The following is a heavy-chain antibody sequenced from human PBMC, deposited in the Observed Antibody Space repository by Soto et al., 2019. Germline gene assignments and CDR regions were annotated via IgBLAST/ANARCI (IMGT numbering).Heavy chain of an antibody. CDR1: GYTFTSYG. Sequence: QVQLVQSGAEVKKPGASVKVSCKASGYTFTSYGISWVRQAPGQGLEWMGWISAYNGNTNYAQKLQGRVTMTTDTSTSKAYMELRSLRSDDTAVYYCARDQIVVATAMSHYYYGMDVWGQGTTVTVSS. D-gene: IGHD5-18*01. CDR3: ARDQIVVATAMSHYYYGMDV. J-gene: IGHJ6*02. CDR2: ISAYNGNT. V-gene: IGHV1-18*04.